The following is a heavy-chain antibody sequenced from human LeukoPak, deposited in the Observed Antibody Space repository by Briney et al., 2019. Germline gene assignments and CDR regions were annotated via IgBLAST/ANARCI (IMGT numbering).Heavy chain of an antibody. CDR2: IYYSGST. V-gene: IGHV4-59*01. J-gene: IGHJ6*03. D-gene: IGHD3-22*01. CDR3: ARNWMRDSSFSYYYYMDV. Sequence: SETLSLTCTVSGGYISSYYWSWIRQPPGKGLEWIGHIYYSGSTNYNPSLKSRVTISVDTSENQFSLNLSSVTAADTAVYYCARNWMRDSSFSYYYYMDVWGKGTTVTVSS. CDR1: GGYISSYY.